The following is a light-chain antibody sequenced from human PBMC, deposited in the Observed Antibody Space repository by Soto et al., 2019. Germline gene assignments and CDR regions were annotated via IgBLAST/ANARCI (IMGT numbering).Light chain of an antibody. CDR1: SSNIGYNL. CDR3: SSYTSSSTLYV. V-gene: IGLV2-14*01. J-gene: IGLJ1*01. Sequence: QSVLTQPPSVSAAPGEKVTISCSGSSSNIGYNLVSWYQQHPGKAPKLMIYEVSNRPSGVSNRFSGSKSGNTASLTISGLQAEDEADYYCSSYTSSSTLYVFGTGTKVTV. CDR2: EVS.